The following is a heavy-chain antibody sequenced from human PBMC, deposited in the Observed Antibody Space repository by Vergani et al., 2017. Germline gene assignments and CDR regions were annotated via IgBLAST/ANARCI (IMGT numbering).Heavy chain of an antibody. Sequence: QVQLVQSGSELKKPGASVKVSCKASGYTFTSYAMNWVRQAPGQGLEWMGWINTNTGNPTYAQGFTGRFVFSLDTSVSTAYLQISSLKAEDTAVYYCARDLIAPAAGLNYCSGSYYNPDAFDIWGQGTMVTVSS. J-gene: IGHJ3*02. V-gene: IGHV7-4-1*02. CDR2: INTNTGNP. D-gene: IGHD3-10*01. CDR1: GYTFTSYA. CDR3: ARDLIAPAAGLNYCSGSYYNPDAFDI.